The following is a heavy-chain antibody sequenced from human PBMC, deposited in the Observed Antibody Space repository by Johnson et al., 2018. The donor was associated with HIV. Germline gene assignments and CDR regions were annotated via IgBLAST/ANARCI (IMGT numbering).Heavy chain of an antibody. V-gene: IGHV3-20*04. CDR1: GFTFDDYG. D-gene: IGHD2-15*01. CDR2: INWDGGST. J-gene: IGHJ3*02. CDR3: AREGRYCSGGSCSYAFDI. Sequence: VQLVESGGGVVRPGGSLRLSCAASGFTFDDYGMSWVRQAPGKGLEWVSGINWDGGSTGYADSVEGRCTVSRDNAKNSLYLEMNSLRAEDAALYCGAREGRYCSGGSCSYAFDIWGQGTMVTVSS.